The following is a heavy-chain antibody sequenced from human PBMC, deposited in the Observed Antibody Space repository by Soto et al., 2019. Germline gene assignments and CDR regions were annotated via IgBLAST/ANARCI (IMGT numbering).Heavy chain of an antibody. D-gene: IGHD3-10*01. J-gene: IGHJ5*02. CDR2: IYYSGST. CDR1: GGSISSSSYY. Sequence: SETLFLTCTVSGGSISSSSYYWGWIRQPPGKGLEWIGSIYYSGSTYYNPSLKSRVTISVDTSKNQFSLKLSSVTAADTAVYYCARHDFSEYGISMWFDPWGQGTLVTVSS. V-gene: IGHV4-39*01. CDR3: ARHDFSEYGISMWFDP.